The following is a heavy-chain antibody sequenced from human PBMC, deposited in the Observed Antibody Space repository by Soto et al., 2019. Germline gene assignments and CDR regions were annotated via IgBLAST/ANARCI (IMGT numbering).Heavy chain of an antibody. CDR2: ISAYSGNT. CDR3: ARDQSTVTTRGGDAFDI. V-gene: IGHV1-18*01. D-gene: IGHD4-17*01. J-gene: IGHJ3*02. Sequence: ASVKVSCKASGYTFTSYGISWVRQAPGQGLEWMGWISAYSGNTNYAQKLQGRVTMTTDTSTSTAYMELRSLRSDDTAVYYCARDQSTVTTRGGDAFDIWGQGTMVTVSS. CDR1: GYTFTSYG.